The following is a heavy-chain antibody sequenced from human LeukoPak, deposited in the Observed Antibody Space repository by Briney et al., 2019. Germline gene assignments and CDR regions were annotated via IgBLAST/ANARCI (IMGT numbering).Heavy chain of an antibody. Sequence: SVKVSCEASGGTFSSYAISWVRQAPGQGLEWMGRIIPILGIANYAQKFQGRVTITADKSTSTAYMELSSLRSEDTAVYYCAREVDGHGYYYYYGMDVWGQGTTVTVSS. CDR1: GGTFSSYA. V-gene: IGHV1-69*04. CDR3: AREVDGHGYYYYYGMDV. D-gene: IGHD2-15*01. J-gene: IGHJ6*02. CDR2: IIPILGIA.